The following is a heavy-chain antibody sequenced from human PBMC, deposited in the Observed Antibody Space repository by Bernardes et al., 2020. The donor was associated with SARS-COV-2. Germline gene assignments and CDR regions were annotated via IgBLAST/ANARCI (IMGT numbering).Heavy chain of an antibody. CDR1: GFTVSSNY. CDR2: IYSGGST. J-gene: IGHJ6*02. D-gene: IGHD3-22*01. Sequence: GGSLRLSCAASGFTVSSNYMSWVRQAPGKGLEWVSVIYSGGSTYYADSVKGRFTISRDNSKNTLYLQMNSLRAEDTAVYYCARDRVITDRYYYYGMDVWGQGTTVTVSS. V-gene: IGHV3-66*02. CDR3: ARDRVITDRYYYYGMDV.